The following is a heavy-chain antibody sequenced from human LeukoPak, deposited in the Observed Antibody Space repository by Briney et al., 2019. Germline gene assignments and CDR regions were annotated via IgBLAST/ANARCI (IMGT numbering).Heavy chain of an antibody. Sequence: GSPRPSPAASGFTFTRSAMSWVRQAPGHGLEWVSAISGSGGSTYYAGSVKGGFTISRDKSKNTLYLQMNSLRAEDTAVYYCAKEGVGGGLDFDYWGQGTLVTVSS. CDR1: GFTFTRSA. CDR3: AKEGVGGGLDFDY. J-gene: IGHJ4*02. D-gene: IGHD3-16*01. V-gene: IGHV3-23*01. CDR2: ISGSGGST.